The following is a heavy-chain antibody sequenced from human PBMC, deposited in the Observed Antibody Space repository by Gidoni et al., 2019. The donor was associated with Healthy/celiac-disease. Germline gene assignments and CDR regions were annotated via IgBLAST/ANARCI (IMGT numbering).Heavy chain of an antibody. Sequence: QLQLQESGPGLVKPSETLSLTCTVSGGSISRSSYYWGWIRQPPGKGLEWIGSIYYSGSTYYNPSLKSRVTISVDTSKNQFSLKLSSVTAADTAVYYCARLYSGWSTHYYFDYWGQGTLVTVSS. CDR2: IYYSGST. CDR1: GGSISRSSYY. V-gene: IGHV4-39*01. D-gene: IGHD6-19*01. CDR3: ARLYSGWSTHYYFDY. J-gene: IGHJ4*02.